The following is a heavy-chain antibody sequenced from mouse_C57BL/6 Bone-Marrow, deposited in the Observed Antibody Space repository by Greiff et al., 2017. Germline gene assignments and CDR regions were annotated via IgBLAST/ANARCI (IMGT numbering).Heavy chain of an antibody. V-gene: IGHV5-6*01. J-gene: IGHJ2*01. CDR1: GFTFSSYG. Sequence: EVQLVESGGDLVKPGGSLKLSCAASGFTFSSYGMSWVRQTPDKRLEWVATISSGGSYTYYPDSVQGRFTISRDNAKNTLYLQMSSLKSEDTAMYYCARRSYYDYDGAGYWGQGTTLTVSS. CDR2: ISSGGSYT. CDR3: ARRSYYDYDGAGY. D-gene: IGHD2-4*01.